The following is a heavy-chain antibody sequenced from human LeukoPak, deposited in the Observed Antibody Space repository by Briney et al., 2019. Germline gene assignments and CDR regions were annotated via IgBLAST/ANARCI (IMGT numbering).Heavy chain of an antibody. Sequence: GGSLRLSCTASGFTLRNYWMHWVRQVPGKRLVWVSRISGDGSVTNYADSVQGRVTISTDKAKNILYLQINSLRSEDTAVYYGARYSSSSGGAAYYLDYWGHGTLVTVSS. D-gene: IGHD6-6*01. J-gene: IGHJ4*01. CDR2: ISGDGSVT. V-gene: IGHV3-74*01. CDR1: GFTLRNYW. CDR3: ARYSSSSGGAAYYLDY.